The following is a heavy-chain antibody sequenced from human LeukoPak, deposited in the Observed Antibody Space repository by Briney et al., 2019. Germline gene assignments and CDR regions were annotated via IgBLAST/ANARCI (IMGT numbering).Heavy chain of an antibody. CDR3: VRDLT. Sequence: GGSLRLSCVASGFTFSSYAMTWVRQAPGKGPEWVSVIYSDANTYYADSVKGRFTISRDNSKNTLYLQMNNLRAEDTAVYYCVRDLTWGQGTLVTVSS. V-gene: IGHV3-53*01. CDR1: GFTFSSYA. J-gene: IGHJ5*02. CDR2: IYSDANT.